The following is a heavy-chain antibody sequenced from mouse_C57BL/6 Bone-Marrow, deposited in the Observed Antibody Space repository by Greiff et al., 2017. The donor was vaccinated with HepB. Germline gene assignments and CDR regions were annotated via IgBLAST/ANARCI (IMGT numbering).Heavy chain of an antibody. J-gene: IGHJ2*01. CDR2: INPSTGGT. D-gene: IGHD2-12*01. CDR1: GYSFTGYY. Sequence: EVQLQQSGPELVKPGASVKISCKASGYSFTGYYMNWVKQSPEKSLEWIGEINPSTGGTTYNQKFKAKATLTVDKSSSTAYMQLKSLTSEDSAVYYCARARYDDDYWGQGTTLTVSS. V-gene: IGHV1-42*01. CDR3: ARARYDDDY.